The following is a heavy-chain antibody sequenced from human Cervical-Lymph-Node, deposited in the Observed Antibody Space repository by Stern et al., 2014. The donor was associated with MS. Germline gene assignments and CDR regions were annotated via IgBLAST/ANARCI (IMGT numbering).Heavy chain of an antibody. CDR2: LSYDGSDT. CDR1: GFTFSSYG. J-gene: IGHJ4*02. Sequence: QVQLVQSGGGVVQPGRSLRLTCTVSGFTFSSYGMHWVRPAPGKGLEWVSVLSYDGSDTYYAESVKGRFTISRDNTKNTLYLEMRRLRREDTAVYYCVKRGITEVRGVRLGDYWGPGTLVIVSS. CDR3: VKRGITEVRGVRLGDY. D-gene: IGHD3-10*01. V-gene: IGHV3-30*18.